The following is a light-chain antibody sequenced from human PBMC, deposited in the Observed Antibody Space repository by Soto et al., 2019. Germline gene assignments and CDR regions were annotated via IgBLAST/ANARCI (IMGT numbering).Light chain of an antibody. J-gene: IGLJ1*01. CDR1: ASDVGSSNL. V-gene: IGLV2-23*01. CDR3: CSFASSSTLYV. CDR2: EGR. Sequence: QSVLTQPASVSGSPGQSITISCTGTASDVGSSNLVSWYQQYPGKAPKLIIYEGRRRPSGVSGRFSGSKSGNTASLTISGLQAEDEADYYCCSFASSSTLYVFGTGTKVTVL.